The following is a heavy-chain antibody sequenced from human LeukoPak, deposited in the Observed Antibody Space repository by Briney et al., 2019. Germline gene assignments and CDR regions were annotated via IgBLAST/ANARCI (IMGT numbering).Heavy chain of an antibody. CDR1: GFTFSSYA. CDR2: IKQDGSEK. J-gene: IGHJ4*02. D-gene: IGHD6-6*01. V-gene: IGHV3-7*01. CDR3: AREGIEYSSSFDY. Sequence: GGSLRLSCAASGFTFSSYAMHWVRQAPGKGLEWVANIKQDGSEKYYVDSVKGRFTISRDDAKNSLYLQMNSLRAEDTAVYYCAREGIEYSSSFDYWGQGTLVTDSS.